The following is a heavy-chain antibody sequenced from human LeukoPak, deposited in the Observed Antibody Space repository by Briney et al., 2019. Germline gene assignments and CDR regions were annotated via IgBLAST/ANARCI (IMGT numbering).Heavy chain of an antibody. CDR3: VKFPSYDCSGHDGFDV. J-gene: IGHJ3*01. V-gene: IGHV3-23*01. CDR1: GFTFKSHA. Sequence: GGSLRLSCAASGFTFKSHAMSWVRQAPGKGLEWVSATSGSGGSKFYADSVKGRFTISRDNSKDTLYLQMNSLRAEDTAIYYCVKFPSYDCSGHDGFDVWGQGTRVTVSS. CDR2: TSGSGGSK. D-gene: IGHD3-22*01.